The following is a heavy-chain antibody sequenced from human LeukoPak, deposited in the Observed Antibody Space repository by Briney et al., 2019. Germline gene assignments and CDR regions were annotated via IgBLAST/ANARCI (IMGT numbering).Heavy chain of an antibody. CDR3: ARGHVTYFDY. J-gene: IGHJ4*02. CDR1: GGSISSYY. CDR2: IYYSGST. D-gene: IGHD2-21*02. Sequence: ASETLSLTCTVSGGSISSYYWSWIRQPPGKGLEWIGYIYYSGSTNYNPSLKSRVTISVDTSKNQFSLKLSSVTAADTAVYYCARGHVTYFDYWGQGTLVTVSS. V-gene: IGHV4-59*12.